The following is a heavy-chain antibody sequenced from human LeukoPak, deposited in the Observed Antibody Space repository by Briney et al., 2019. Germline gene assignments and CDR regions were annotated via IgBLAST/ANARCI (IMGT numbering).Heavy chain of an antibody. CDR3: ARHRDGYYPYFDY. CDR1: GGSIISSSYY. CDR2: IYYSGST. D-gene: IGHD5-24*01. J-gene: IGHJ4*02. V-gene: IGHV4-39*01. Sequence: SETLSLTCTVSGGSIISSSYYWAWIRQPPGKGLEWIGSIYYSGSTYYNPSLKSRVTISVDTSKNQFSLKLSSVTAADTAVYYCARHRDGYYPYFDYWGQGTLVTVSS.